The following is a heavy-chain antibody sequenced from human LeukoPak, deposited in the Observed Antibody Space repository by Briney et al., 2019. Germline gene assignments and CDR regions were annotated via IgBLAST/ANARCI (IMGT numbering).Heavy chain of an antibody. CDR3: ARTVEMATDKDAFDI. J-gene: IGHJ3*02. CDR1: GFTFSSYS. CDR2: ISRGSSYR. V-gene: IGHV3-21*01. Sequence: GGSLRLSCAASGFTFSSYSMNWDRQAPGKGLEWVSSISRGSSYRFYADSMKGRFTISRDNAKNSLYLQMNSLRAEDTAVYYCARTVEMATDKDAFDIWGQGTMVTVSS. D-gene: IGHD5-24*01.